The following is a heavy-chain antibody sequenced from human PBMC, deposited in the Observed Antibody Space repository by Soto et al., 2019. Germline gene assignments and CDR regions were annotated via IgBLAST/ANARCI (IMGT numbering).Heavy chain of an antibody. CDR3: ARDGGSHSGGIDY. D-gene: IGHD1-26*01. J-gene: IGHJ4*02. Sequence: QVQLVQSGAEVKKPGSSVKVSCKASGGTFSSYSINWVRQAPGQGLEWMGEIIPIFGTANYAQKFQGRVTITADESKSTAYMELSSMISEDTAVYFCARDGGSHSGGIDYWGQGTLVTVSS. CDR1: GGTFSSYS. V-gene: IGHV1-69*01. CDR2: IIPIFGTA.